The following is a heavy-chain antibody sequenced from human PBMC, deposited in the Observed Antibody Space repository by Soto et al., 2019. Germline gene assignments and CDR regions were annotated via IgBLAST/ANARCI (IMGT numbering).Heavy chain of an antibody. D-gene: IGHD6-13*01. CDR1: GYSFTTYW. V-gene: IGHV5-51*01. Sequence: GESLKISCKGSGYSFTTYWIGWVRQMPGTGLEWMGIIYPDDSDARYSPSFQGQVTISVDKSINTAYLQWSSLKASDTAIYYCARHKMAGRSSYGIDVWGQGPTVTVSS. J-gene: IGHJ6*02. CDR3: ARHKMAGRSSYGIDV. CDR2: IYPDDSDA.